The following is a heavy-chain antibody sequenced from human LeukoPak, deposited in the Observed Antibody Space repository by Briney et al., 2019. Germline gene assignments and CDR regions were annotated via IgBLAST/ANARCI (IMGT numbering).Heavy chain of an antibody. D-gene: IGHD6-19*01. V-gene: IGHV4-61*02. CDR1: GGSISSGTYY. Sequence: SQTLSLTCSVSGGSISSGTYYWSWIRQPAGKGLEWTGRLYTSGSTKYNPSLKSRVTISLDTSKNQFSLKLRSVTAADTAVYYCARDWETRVAVAGINYSYYYMDVWGKGTTVTVSS. CDR2: LYTSGST. CDR3: ARDWETRVAVAGINYSYYYMDV. J-gene: IGHJ6*03.